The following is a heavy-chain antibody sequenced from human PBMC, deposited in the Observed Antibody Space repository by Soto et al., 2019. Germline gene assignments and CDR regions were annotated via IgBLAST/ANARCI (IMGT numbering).Heavy chain of an antibody. D-gene: IGHD3-10*01. J-gene: IGHJ4*02. CDR2: VNPILSMS. CDR3: ATSYGSGYRACDY. CDR1: GDTFSFYT. V-gene: IGHV1-69*02. Sequence: QVQLVQSGAELKKPGSSVKVSCKASGDTFSFYTINWVRQAPGLGLEWMGRVNPILSMSNYAQKFQGRDTMTADKSTSTAYMELRSLRSEDTAFYYCATSYGSGYRACDYWGQGALVTVSS.